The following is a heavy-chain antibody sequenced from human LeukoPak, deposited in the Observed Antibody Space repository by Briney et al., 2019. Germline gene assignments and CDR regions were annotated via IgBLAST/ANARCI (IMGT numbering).Heavy chain of an antibody. CDR2: ITGSDDKT. CDR1: GFTFSSAA. Sequence: GGSLSLSCAASGFTFSSAAMTLVRQAPGKGLEWVSIITGSDDKTYYADSVKGRFTISRDYSKNALHLQMSSLRVEDTAIYYCAKGPQLGSGYHPDYWGQGTLVTVSS. D-gene: IGHD3-22*01. CDR3: AKGPQLGSGYHPDY. J-gene: IGHJ4*02. V-gene: IGHV3-23*01.